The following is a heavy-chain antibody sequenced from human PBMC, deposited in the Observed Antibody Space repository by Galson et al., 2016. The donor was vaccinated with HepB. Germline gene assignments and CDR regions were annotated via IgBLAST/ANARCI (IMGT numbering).Heavy chain of an antibody. Sequence: SVKVSCKASGGSFSNYPVSWVRQAPGQGLVWLGGIIPFFGTTGYAQKFQGRVTITADKSTTAVYMELSSLRSEDTAIYYCAKYSGSPGDYGMDVWGQGTTVTVSS. J-gene: IGHJ6*02. CDR2: IIPFFGTT. CDR1: GGSFSNYP. V-gene: IGHV1-69*06. D-gene: IGHD1-26*01. CDR3: AKYSGSPGDYGMDV.